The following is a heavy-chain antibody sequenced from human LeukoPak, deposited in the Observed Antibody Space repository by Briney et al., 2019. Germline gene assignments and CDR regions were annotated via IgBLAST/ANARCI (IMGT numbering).Heavy chain of an antibody. J-gene: IGHJ6*03. V-gene: IGHV1-69*06. CDR1: GGTFSSYA. Sequence: SVKVSCKASGGTFSSYAISWVRQAPGQGLEWMGGVIPIFGTANYAQKFQGRVTITADKSTSTAYMELSSLRSEDTAVYYCARRSSYVSASPFYYYYCMDVWGKGTTVTVSS. CDR3: ARRSSYVSASPFYYYYCMDV. CDR2: VIPIFGTA. D-gene: IGHD6-6*01.